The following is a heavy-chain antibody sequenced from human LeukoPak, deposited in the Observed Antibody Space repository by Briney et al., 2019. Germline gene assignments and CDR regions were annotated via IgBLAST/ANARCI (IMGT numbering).Heavy chain of an antibody. CDR3: ARVGREQWLDKYYFDY. Sequence: SETQSLTCTVSGGSISSYYWSWIRQPPGKGLEWIGYIYYSGSTNYNPSLKSRVTISVDTSKNQFSLKLSSVTAADTAVYYCARVGREQWLDKYYFDYWGQGTLVTVSS. CDR1: GGSISSYY. J-gene: IGHJ4*02. CDR2: IYYSGST. V-gene: IGHV4-59*01. D-gene: IGHD6-19*01.